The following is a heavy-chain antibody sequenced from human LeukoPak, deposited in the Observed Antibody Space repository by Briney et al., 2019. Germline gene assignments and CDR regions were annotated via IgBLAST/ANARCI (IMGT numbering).Heavy chain of an antibody. V-gene: IGHV3-53*01. CDR1: GFIVGDTH. CDR3: ARLQGYSLGYQYFYYMDV. J-gene: IGHJ6*03. CDR2: VYSGITT. Sequence: GGSLRLSCAGSGFIVGDTHMTWVRQAPGKGLEWVSLVYSGITTHYADSVKGRFSLSRDHSNNILYLQMNTLRAEDTAVYYCARLQGYSLGYQYFYYMDVWGTGTPVTVSS. D-gene: IGHD5-18*01.